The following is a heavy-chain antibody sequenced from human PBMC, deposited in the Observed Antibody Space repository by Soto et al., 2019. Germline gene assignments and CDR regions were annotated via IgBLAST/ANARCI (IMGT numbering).Heavy chain of an antibody. CDR2: INHSGST. D-gene: IGHD2-15*01. V-gene: IGHV4-34*01. J-gene: IGHJ5*02. CDR3: ARASGRKLYCSGGSCLPGGFDP. Sequence: SETLSLTCAVYGGSFSGYYWSWIRQPPGKGLEWIGEINHSGSTNYNPSLKSRVTISVDTSKNQFSLKLSSVTAADTAVYYCARASGRKLYCSGGSCLPGGFDPWGQGTLVTVSS. CDR1: GGSFSGYY.